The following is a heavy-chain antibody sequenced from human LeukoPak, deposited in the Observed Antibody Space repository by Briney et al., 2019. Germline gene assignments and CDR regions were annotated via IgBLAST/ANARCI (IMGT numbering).Heavy chain of an antibody. CDR1: GFTFDDYG. V-gene: IGHV3-20*04. D-gene: IGHD1-14*01. CDR3: ARDRGGPLTQRYYYYYMDV. CDR2: INWNGGST. J-gene: IGHJ6*03. Sequence: GGSLRLSCAASGFTFDDYGMSWVRQAPGKGLEWVSGINWNGGSTGYADSVKGRFTISRDNAKNSLYLQMNSLRAEDTAVYYCARDRGGPLTQRYYYYYMDVWSKGTTVTVSS.